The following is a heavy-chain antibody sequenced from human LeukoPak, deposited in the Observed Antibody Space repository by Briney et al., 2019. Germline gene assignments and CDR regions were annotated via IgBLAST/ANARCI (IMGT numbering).Heavy chain of an antibody. Sequence: GGSQRLSCAASGFTFSSYAMHWVRQAPGKGLEWVAFIRYDGSNKYYADSVKGRFTISRDNSKNTLYLQMNSLRAEDTAVYYCAKDLTTVVRTYFDYWGQGTLVTVSS. J-gene: IGHJ4*02. CDR1: GFTFSSYA. D-gene: IGHD4-23*01. CDR3: AKDLTTVVRTYFDY. CDR2: IRYDGSNK. V-gene: IGHV3-30*02.